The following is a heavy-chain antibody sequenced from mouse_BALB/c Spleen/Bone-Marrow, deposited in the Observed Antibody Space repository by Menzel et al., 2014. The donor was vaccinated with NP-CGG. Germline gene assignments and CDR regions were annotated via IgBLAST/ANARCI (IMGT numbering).Heavy chain of an antibody. J-gene: IGHJ2*01. V-gene: IGHV3-8*02. CDR3: ATYEGGTFDY. Sequence: EVMLVESGPSLVKPSQTLSLTCPVTGDSITSGYWNWIRKFPGNKLEFMGYISYSGSTYYNPSLKSRISITRDTSKTQYYLQLNSVTTEDTATYYCATYEGGTFDYWGQGTTLTVSS. CDR1: GDSITSGY. CDR2: ISYSGST. D-gene: IGHD3-3*01.